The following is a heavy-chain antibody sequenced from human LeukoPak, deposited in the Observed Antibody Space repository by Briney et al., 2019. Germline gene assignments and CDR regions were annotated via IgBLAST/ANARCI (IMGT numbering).Heavy chain of an antibody. D-gene: IGHD3-10*01. CDR1: GFPFITYW. CDR3: LRDLIR. Sequence: GGPLKLSFEASGFPFITYWIHWVRQPPGKGLVWLSRISTDGRSTYYADSVKGRFTISRDNARNTLYLQMNSPRAEDTAVYYCLRDLIRGDQGTLVTVSS. V-gene: IGHV3-74*01. J-gene: IGHJ4*02. CDR2: ISTDGRST.